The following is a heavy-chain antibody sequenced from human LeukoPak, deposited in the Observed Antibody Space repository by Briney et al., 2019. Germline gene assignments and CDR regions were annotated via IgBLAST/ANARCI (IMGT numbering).Heavy chain of an antibody. Sequence: GGSLRLSCAASGFTFSSYAMSWVRQAPGKGLEWVSAISGSGGSTYYADSVKGRFTISRDNSKNTLYLQMNSLRAEDTAVYYCAKDRLSFGEFVPPQQNWFDPWGQGTLVTVSS. CDR3: AKDRLSFGEFVPPQQNWFDP. CDR2: ISGSGGST. V-gene: IGHV3-23*01. J-gene: IGHJ5*02. D-gene: IGHD3-10*01. CDR1: GFTFSSYA.